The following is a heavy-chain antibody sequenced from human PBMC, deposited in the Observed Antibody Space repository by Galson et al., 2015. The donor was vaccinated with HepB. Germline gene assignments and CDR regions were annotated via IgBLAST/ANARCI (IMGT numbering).Heavy chain of an antibody. Sequence: SLRLSCAASGFTFSSYWMHWVRQAPGKGLVWVSRINSDGSSTSYADSVKGRFTISRDNAKNTLYLQMNSLRAEDTAVYYCARGTYCGGDCSDGNFDYWGQGTLVTVSS. CDR1: GFTFSSYW. CDR2: INSDGSST. J-gene: IGHJ4*02. V-gene: IGHV3-74*01. CDR3: ARGTYCGGDCSDGNFDY. D-gene: IGHD2-21*02.